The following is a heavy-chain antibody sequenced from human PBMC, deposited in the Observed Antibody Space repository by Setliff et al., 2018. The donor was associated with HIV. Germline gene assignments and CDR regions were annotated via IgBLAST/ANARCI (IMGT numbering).Heavy chain of an antibody. V-gene: IGHV4-59*01. CDR3: AREHYTFHGSGVPRGARFDP. CDR2: IHYSGNT. Sequence: SETLSLTCNVSGGSISNNYWSWIRQPPGKGLEWIGYIHYSGNTKYNPSLKSRVTISVDTSKNQFSLKLSSVTAADTAVYYCAREHYTFHGSGVPRGARFDPWGQGTLVTVSS. CDR1: GGSISNNY. D-gene: IGHD3-10*01. J-gene: IGHJ5*02.